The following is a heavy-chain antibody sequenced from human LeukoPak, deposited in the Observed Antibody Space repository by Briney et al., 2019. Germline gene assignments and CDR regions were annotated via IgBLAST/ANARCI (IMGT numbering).Heavy chain of an antibody. CDR1: GFTFSSFA. J-gene: IGHJ4*02. CDR2: ISRDGRST. D-gene: IGHD3-10*01. CDR3: AIQIRGVVD. V-gene: IGHV3-64*02. Sequence: PGGSLRLSCAASGFTFSSFAMHWVRQAPGKGLEYVSGISRDGRSTFYADSVKGRFTISRDNSKNTLYLQMGSLRAEDMAVYYCAIQIRGVVDWGQVTPVTVSS.